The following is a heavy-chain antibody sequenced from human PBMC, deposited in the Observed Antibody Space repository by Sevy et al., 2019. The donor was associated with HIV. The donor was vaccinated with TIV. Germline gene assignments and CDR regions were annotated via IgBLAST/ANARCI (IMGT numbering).Heavy chain of an antibody. CDR2: ISYNGST. V-gene: IGHV4-30-4*01. CDR3: TRDMMPAWFYY. Sequence: SETLSLTCTVSGRSISTGNYYWSWIRQSPGRGLEWIGYISYNGSTSYNPSLKSRVIISVDKSKNQLSLSLSSVTAADTAVYYCTRDMMPAWFYYWGQGTLVTVSS. J-gene: IGHJ4*02. CDR1: GRSISTGNYY. D-gene: IGHD3-16*01.